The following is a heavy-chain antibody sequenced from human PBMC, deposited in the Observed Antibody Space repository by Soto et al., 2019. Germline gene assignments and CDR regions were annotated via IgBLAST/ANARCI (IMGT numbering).Heavy chain of an antibody. CDR3: ARQFAQIAVAGQYGMDV. CDR2: IYPGDSDT. Sequence: AGESLKISCKGSGYSFTSYWIGWVRQMPGKGLEWMGIIYPGDSDTRYSPSFQGQVTISADKSISTAYLQWSSLKASDTAMYYCARQFAQIAVAGQYGMDVWGQGTTVTVSS. CDR1: GYSFTSYW. D-gene: IGHD6-19*01. V-gene: IGHV5-51*01. J-gene: IGHJ6*02.